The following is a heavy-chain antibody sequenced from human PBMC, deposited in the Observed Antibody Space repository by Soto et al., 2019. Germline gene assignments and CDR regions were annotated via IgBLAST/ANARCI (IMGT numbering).Heavy chain of an antibody. J-gene: IGHJ4*02. CDR2: FDPEDGET. D-gene: IGHD3-9*01. CDR1: GYTLTELS. V-gene: IGHV1-24*01. Sequence: ASVKVSCKVSGYTLTELSMHWVRQAPGKGLEWMGGFDPEDGETIYAQKFQGRVTMTEDTSTDTAYMELSSLRSEDTAVYYCATDRGGYDILTGALDYWGQGTLVTVSS. CDR3: ATDRGGYDILTGALDY.